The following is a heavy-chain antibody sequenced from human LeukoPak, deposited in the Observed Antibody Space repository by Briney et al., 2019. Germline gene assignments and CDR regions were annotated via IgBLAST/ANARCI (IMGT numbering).Heavy chain of an antibody. CDR2: IKEDGSET. Sequence: PGESLRLSCAASGFTFKKYWMNWVRQVPGKGLECLANIKEDGSETYYADSVKGRFTISRDNSRNTLYLQMNSLRAEDTAVYYCARDSNQITFGGVIVFPYYYYGMDVWGQGTTVTVSS. CDR3: ARDSNQITFGGVIVFPYYYYGMDV. CDR1: GFTFKKYW. V-gene: IGHV3-7*01. D-gene: IGHD3-16*02. J-gene: IGHJ6*02.